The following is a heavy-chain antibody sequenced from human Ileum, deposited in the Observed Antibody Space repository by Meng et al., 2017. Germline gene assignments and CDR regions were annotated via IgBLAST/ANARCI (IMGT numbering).Heavy chain of an antibody. D-gene: IGHD7-27*01. CDR1: GFPFSNAW. J-gene: IGHJ4*02. Sequence: GESLKISCVASGFPFSNAWMSWVRQAPGKGLEWVGRIKSKAHGGTTDYAEPAKGRLTISRDDSKNTLYLQMNSLKTEDTAVYYCITTNAYWGWGQGTLVTVSS. CDR2: IKSKAHGGTT. CDR3: ITTNAYWG. V-gene: IGHV3-15*01.